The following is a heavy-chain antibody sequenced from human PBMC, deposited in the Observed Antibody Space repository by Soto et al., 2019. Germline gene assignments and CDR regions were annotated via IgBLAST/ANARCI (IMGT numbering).Heavy chain of an antibody. CDR3: ARLGNSLATFDI. D-gene: IGHD2-15*01. J-gene: IGHJ3*02. Sequence: GESLKISRKGSGYSFTTCWISWVRQMPGKGLEWMGKIDPSDSESNYSPSFEGHVTISADKSISTAYLQWSTLKASDTAMYYCARLGNSLATFDIWGQGTMVTVSS. CDR1: GYSFTTCW. CDR2: IDPSDSES. V-gene: IGHV5-10-1*01.